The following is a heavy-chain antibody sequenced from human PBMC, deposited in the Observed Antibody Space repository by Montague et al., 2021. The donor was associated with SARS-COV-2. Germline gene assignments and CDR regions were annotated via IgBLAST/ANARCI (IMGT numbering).Heavy chain of an antibody. CDR3: ARDGCSGGSCYYNWFDP. J-gene: IGHJ5*02. CDR1: GGSISSYY. CDR2: ISYSGST. Sequence: SETLSLTCTVSGGSISSYYWSWIQQPPGKGLEWIGYISYSGSTNYNPSLKSRVTMSVDTSKNHFSLKLNSVTAADTAVYYCARDGCSGGSCYYNWFDPWGQGTLVTVSS. V-gene: IGHV4-59*01. D-gene: IGHD2-15*01.